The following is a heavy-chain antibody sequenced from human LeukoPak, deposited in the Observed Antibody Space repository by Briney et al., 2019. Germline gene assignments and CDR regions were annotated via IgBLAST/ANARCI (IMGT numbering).Heavy chain of an antibody. CDR1: GFTFSNYW. D-gene: IGHD1-1*01. Sequence: GGSLRLSCAASGFTFSNYWMHWVRQAPGKGLAWVSRINTDGSSTNYADSVKGRFTISRDNAKNSLYLQMNSLRAEDTAVYYCARFVRGYYYFDYWGQGTLVTVSS. CDR3: ARFVRGYYYFDY. CDR2: INTDGSST. V-gene: IGHV3-74*01. J-gene: IGHJ4*02.